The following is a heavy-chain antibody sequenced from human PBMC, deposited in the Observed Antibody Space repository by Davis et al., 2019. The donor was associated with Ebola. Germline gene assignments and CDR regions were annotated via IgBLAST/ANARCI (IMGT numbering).Heavy chain of an antibody. CDR3: TRDEQWLAWGYFDL. CDR1: GFTFGDYA. J-gene: IGHJ2*01. V-gene: IGHV3-49*04. D-gene: IGHD6-19*01. Sequence: GESLKISCTASGFTFGDYAMSWVRQAPGKGLEWVGFIRSKAYGGTTEYAASVKGRFTISRDDSKSIAYLQMNSLKTEDTAVYYCTRDEQWLAWGYFDLWGRGTLVTVSS. CDR2: IRSKAYGGTT.